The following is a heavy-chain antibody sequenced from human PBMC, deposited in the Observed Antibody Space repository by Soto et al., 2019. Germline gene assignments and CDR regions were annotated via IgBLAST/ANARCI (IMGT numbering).Heavy chain of an antibody. J-gene: IGHJ5*02. Sequence: EVQLVESGGGLVQPGGSLRLSCAVSGFTFGSYWMNWVRLIPGKGLEWVAYIKPDGSATYYVDSVKGRFTISRDNAKNSLYLQMSTLRAEDTAVYYCARDRDSGHFWTGHSSWGQGTLVTVSS. CDR2: IKPDGSAT. CDR1: GFTFGSYW. V-gene: IGHV3-7*03. CDR3: ARDRDSGHFWTGHSS. D-gene: IGHD3-3*02.